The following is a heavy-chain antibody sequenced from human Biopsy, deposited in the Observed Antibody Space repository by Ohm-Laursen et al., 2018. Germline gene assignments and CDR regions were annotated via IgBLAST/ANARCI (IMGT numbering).Heavy chain of an antibody. Sequence: SLRLSCAASGLRFDNTGMHWVRQGPGKGLEWVARISWSSDSITYAKSVTGRFTISRDNGENSLYLQMNSLRPEDTALYYCTKNTQWEGSGYLDAFHIWGHGAMVTVSS. CDR3: TKNTQWEGSGYLDAFHI. CDR2: ISWSSDSI. CDR1: GLRFDNTG. J-gene: IGHJ3*02. V-gene: IGHV3-9*01. D-gene: IGHD3-22*01.